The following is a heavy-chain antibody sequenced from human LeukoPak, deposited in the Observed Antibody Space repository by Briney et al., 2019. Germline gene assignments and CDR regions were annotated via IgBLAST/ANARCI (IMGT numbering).Heavy chain of an antibody. CDR1: GFTFDDYA. J-gene: IGHJ4*02. Sequence: GGSLRLSCAASGFTFDDYAMHWVRQAPGKGLEWVAGISWTSTNIVYADSVKGRFTISRDNAKNSLYLQMNSLRAEDTALYYCATYSGVHHKTFDDWGQGTLVTVSS. CDR2: ISWTSTNI. CDR3: ATYSGVHHKTFDD. V-gene: IGHV3-9*01. D-gene: IGHD1-26*01.